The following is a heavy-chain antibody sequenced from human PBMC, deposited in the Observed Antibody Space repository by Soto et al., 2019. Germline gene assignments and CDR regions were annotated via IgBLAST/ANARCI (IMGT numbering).Heavy chain of an antibody. V-gene: IGHV1-18*01. CDR2: ISAYNGNT. CDR1: GYTFTSYG. D-gene: IGHD2-15*01. CDR3: ARVEGIIGYCSGGSCSNLYYGMDV. J-gene: IGHJ6*02. Sequence: ASVKVSCKASGYTFTSYGISWVRQAPGQGLEWMGWISAYNGNTNYAQKLQGRVTMTTDTSTSTAYMELRSLRSDDTAVYYCARVEGIIGYCSGGSCSNLYYGMDVWGQGTTVTVSS.